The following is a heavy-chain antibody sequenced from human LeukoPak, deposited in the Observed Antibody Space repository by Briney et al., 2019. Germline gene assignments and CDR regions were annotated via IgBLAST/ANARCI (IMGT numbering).Heavy chain of an antibody. V-gene: IGHV3-74*01. CDR2: INSDGRTT. Sequence: GGSLRLSCEASEFTFSSYWMHWVRHAPGKGLVGVSRINSDGRTTIYADSEKGRFTISRDNAKNTLYLQRNSLRAEDTAGYYCAREGYYDSSGYSIRFSYWGQGTLVTVSS. J-gene: IGHJ4*02. D-gene: IGHD3-22*01. CDR1: EFTFSSYW. CDR3: AREGYYDSSGYSIRFSY.